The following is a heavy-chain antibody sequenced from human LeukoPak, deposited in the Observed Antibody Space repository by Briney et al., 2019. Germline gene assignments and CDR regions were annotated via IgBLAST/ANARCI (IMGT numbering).Heavy chain of an antibody. CDR1: GFTFSSYA. CDR3: ARDDFDY. CDR2: ISYDGSNK. Sequence: GGSLRLSCAASGFTFSSYAMHWVRQAPGKGLEWVAVISYDGSNKYYADSVKGRFTISRDNAKNSLYLQMNSLRAEDTAVYYCARDDFDYWGQGTLVTVSS. V-gene: IGHV3-30-3*01. J-gene: IGHJ4*02.